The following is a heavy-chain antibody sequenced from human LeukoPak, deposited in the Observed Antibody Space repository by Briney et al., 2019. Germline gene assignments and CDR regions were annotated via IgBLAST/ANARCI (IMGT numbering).Heavy chain of an antibody. CDR1: GYSISSGYY. CDR2: IYHSGST. J-gene: IGHJ4*02. V-gene: IGHV4-38-2*02. D-gene: IGHD7-27*01. Sequence: SETLSLTCTVSGYSISSGYYWGWIRPPPGKGLEWIGSIYHSGSTYYNPSLKRRVTISVDTSKNQFSLKLSSVTAADTAVYYCARDPPPNWELDYWGQGTLVTVSS. CDR3: ARDPPPNWELDY.